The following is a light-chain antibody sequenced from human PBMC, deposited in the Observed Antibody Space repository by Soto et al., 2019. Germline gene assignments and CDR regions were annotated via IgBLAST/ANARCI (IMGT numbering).Light chain of an antibody. CDR3: SSYISTSTLV. CDR1: SSDIGGYKY. V-gene: IGLV2-14*01. Sequence: QSALTQPASVSVSPGQSLTISCTGTSSDIGGYKYVSWYQQHPGKAPKLMLYDVVARPSGISSRFSGSKSGNTASLTISGLQAEDEADYYCSSYISTSTLVFGTGTKLTVL. CDR2: DVV. J-gene: IGLJ1*01.